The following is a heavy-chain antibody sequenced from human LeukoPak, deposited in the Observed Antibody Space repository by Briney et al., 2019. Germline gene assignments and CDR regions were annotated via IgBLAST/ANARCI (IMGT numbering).Heavy chain of an antibody. J-gene: IGHJ5*02. V-gene: IGHV3-7*01. CDR1: GFTFSSYW. D-gene: IGHD3-3*01. Sequence: PGGSLRPSCAASGFTFSSYWISWVRQAPGKGLEWVANIKQDGSEKYYVDSVKGRFTISRDNAKNSLYLQMNSLRAEDTAVYYCARVSPYTIFGVVIVGRNWFDPWGQGTLVTVSS. CDR2: IKQDGSEK. CDR3: ARVSPYTIFGVVIVGRNWFDP.